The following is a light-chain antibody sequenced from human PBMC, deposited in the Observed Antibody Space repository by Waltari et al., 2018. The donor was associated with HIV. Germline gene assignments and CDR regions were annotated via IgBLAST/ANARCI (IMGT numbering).Light chain of an antibody. CDR1: SSNIGADYH. CDR3: QSYDSILSAWV. J-gene: IGLJ3*02. CDR2: VNT. V-gene: IGLV1-40*01. Sequence: QSVLTQPPSLSGAPGQTVTITCTGTSSNIGADYHVHWNQQLPVTAPKLLIYVNTIRPSGLPDRLSCAKSGTSASLAITGRQADDEADYYCQSYDSILSAWVFCGGTKLTVL.